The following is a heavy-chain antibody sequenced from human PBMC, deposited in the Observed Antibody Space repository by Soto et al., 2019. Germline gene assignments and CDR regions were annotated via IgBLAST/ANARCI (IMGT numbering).Heavy chain of an antibody. D-gene: IGHD3-10*01. V-gene: IGHV3-43*01. CDR2: ISWDGGST. Sequence: DVQLVESGGVVVQPGGSLRLSCAASGFTFDDYTMHWVRQAPGKGLEWVSLISWDGGSTYYADSVKGRFTISRDNSKNSLYLQMNSLSTEDTALYYCARDGSGSYDDYYYGMDVWGQGTTVTVSS. J-gene: IGHJ6*02. CDR1: GFTFDDYT. CDR3: ARDGSGSYDDYYYGMDV.